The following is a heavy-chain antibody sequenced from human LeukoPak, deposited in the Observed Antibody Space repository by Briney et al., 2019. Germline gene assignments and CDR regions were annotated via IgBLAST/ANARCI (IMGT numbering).Heavy chain of an antibody. CDR1: GGSFSGYY. D-gene: IGHD2-15*01. CDR3: ARSLSNCSGGSCYSLTYYYYYGMDV. V-gene: IGHV4-34*01. J-gene: IGHJ6*04. CDR2: INHSGST. Sequence: SETLSLTCAVYGGSFSGYYWSWIRQPPGKGLEWIGEINHSGSTNYNPSLKSRVTISVDTSKNQFSLKLSSVTAADTAVYYCARSLSNCSGGSCYSLTYYYYYGMDVWGKGTTVTVSS.